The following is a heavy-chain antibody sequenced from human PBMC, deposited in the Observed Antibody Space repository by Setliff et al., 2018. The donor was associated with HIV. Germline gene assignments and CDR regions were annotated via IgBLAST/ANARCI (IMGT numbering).Heavy chain of an antibody. D-gene: IGHD2-2*01. CDR2: IYYSGST. CDR1: GGSISSSSYY. V-gene: IGHV4-39*01. J-gene: IGHJ4*02. Sequence: PSETLSLTCTVSGGSISSSSYYWGWIRQPPGKGLEWIGSIYYSGSTYYNPSLKSRVTISVDTSKNQFSLKLSSVTAADTAVYYCARLQLYCSSTSCYGAYYFDYWGQGTLVTVSS. CDR3: ARLQLYCSSTSCYGAYYFDY.